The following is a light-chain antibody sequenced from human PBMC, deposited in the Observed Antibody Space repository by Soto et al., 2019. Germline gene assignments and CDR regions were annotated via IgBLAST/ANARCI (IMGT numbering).Light chain of an antibody. J-gene: IGKJ1*01. CDR2: TPS. V-gene: IGKV1-5*01. CDR1: QTISRW. Sequence: DIRMTQSPSTLSASVGDTDTITCRASQTISRWLAWYQQKPGKAPRLLIHTPSTLESGVPSRFSASGSGTEFTVTISSLHPDVFATYYCQEYNNYWTFGQGTNVEVK. CDR3: QEYNNYWT.